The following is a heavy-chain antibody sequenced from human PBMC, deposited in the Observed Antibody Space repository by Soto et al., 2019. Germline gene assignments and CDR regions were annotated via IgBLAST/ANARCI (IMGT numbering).Heavy chain of an antibody. V-gene: IGHV4-59*01. D-gene: IGHD2-8*01. CDR3: ALMVYAVAGIDY. CDR1: GGSLSGYY. Sequence: PSETLSLTCTVSGGSLSGYYWSLIRQPPGKGLEWIGYIYYSGSTNYNPSLKSRVTISVDTSKNQFSLKLSSVTAADTAVYYCALMVYAVAGIDYWGQGNLVTVSA. J-gene: IGHJ4*02. CDR2: IYYSGST.